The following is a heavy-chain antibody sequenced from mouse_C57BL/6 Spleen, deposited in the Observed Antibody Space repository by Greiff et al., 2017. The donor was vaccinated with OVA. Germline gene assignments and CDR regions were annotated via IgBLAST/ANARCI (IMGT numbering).Heavy chain of an antibody. Sequence: EVKLMESGPELVKPGASVKIPCKASGYTFTDYNMDWVKQSHGKSLEWIGDINPNNGGTIYNQKFKGKATLTVDKSSSTAYMELRSLTSEDTAVYYCARSSYDYGYWYFDVWGTGTTVTVSS. CDR1: GYTFTDYN. CDR2: INPNNGGT. J-gene: IGHJ1*03. V-gene: IGHV1-18*01. CDR3: ARSSYDYGYWYFDV. D-gene: IGHD2-4*01.